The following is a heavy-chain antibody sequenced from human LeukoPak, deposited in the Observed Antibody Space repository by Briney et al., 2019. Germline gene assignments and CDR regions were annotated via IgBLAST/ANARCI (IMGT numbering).Heavy chain of an antibody. CDR3: AKDAVLMVYAHFDY. D-gene: IGHD2-8*01. CDR2: INWNGGST. Sequence: GGSLRLSCAASGFTFDDYGMSWVRQAPGKGLEWVSGINWNGGSTGYADSVKGRFTISRDNAKNTLYLQMNSLRAEDTAVYYCAKDAVLMVYAHFDYWGQGTLVTVSS. V-gene: IGHV3-20*04. CDR1: GFTFDDYG. J-gene: IGHJ4*02.